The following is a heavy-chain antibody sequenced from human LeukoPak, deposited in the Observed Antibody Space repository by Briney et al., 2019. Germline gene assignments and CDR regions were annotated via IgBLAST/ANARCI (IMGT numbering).Heavy chain of an antibody. CDR3: ARDRMVVAARDYFDY. CDR1: GFTFSSYA. D-gene: IGHD2-15*01. Sequence: GRSLRLSCAASGFTFSSYAMHWVRQAPGKGLEWVAVISYDGSNKYYADSVKGRFTISRDNSKNTLYLQMNSLRAEDTAVYYCARDRMVVAARDYFDYWGQGTLVTVSS. V-gene: IGHV3-30*04. CDR2: ISYDGSNK. J-gene: IGHJ4*02.